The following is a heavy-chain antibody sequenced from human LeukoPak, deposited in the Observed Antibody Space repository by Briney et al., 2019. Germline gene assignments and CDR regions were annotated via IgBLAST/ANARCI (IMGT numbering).Heavy chain of an antibody. CDR2: ISNSGREI. Sequence: GGSLRLSCTASGFTFSDSYMTWIRQAPGKGRGWVSYISNSGREINYADSVKGRFTISRDNAMSSLYLQMNSLRVEDTAVYYCGRGHWGLDYWGQGTLVTVSS. V-gene: IGHV3-11*04. CDR1: GFTFSDSY. D-gene: IGHD7-27*01. J-gene: IGHJ4*02. CDR3: GRGHWGLDY.